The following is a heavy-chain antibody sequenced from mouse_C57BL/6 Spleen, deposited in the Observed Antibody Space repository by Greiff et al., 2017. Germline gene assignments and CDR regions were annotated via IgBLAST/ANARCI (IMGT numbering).Heavy chain of an antibody. D-gene: IGHD2-5*01. CDR2: IWSDGST. V-gene: IGHV2-6*03. CDR1: GFSLTSYG. CDR3: ASPYYSNFEGYAMDY. Sequence: VQGVESGPGLVAPSQSLSITCTVSGFSLTSYGVHWVRQPPGKGLEWLVVIWSDGSTTYNSALKSRLSISKDNSKSQVFLKMNSLQTDDTAMYYCASPYYSNFEGYAMDYWGQGTSVTVSS. J-gene: IGHJ4*01.